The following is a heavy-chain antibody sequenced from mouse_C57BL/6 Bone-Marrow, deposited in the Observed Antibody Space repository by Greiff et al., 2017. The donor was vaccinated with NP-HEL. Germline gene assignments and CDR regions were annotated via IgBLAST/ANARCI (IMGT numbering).Heavy chain of an antibody. CDR3: ASNWDEGDY. J-gene: IGHJ2*01. D-gene: IGHD4-1*01. CDR1: GFTFSSYA. V-gene: IGHV5-4*01. Sequence: EVQLQESGGGLVKPGGSLKLSCAASGFTFSSYAMSWVRQTPEKRLEWVATISDGGSYTYYPDNVKGRFTISRDNAKNNLYLQMSHLKSEDTAMYYCASNWDEGDYWGQGTTLTVSS. CDR2: ISDGGSYT.